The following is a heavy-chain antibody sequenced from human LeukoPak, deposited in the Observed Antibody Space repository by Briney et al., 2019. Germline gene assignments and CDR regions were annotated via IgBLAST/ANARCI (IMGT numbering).Heavy chain of an antibody. V-gene: IGHV4-59*08. CDR1: GGSISSYY. CDR2: IYYSGST. J-gene: IGHJ6*02. Sequence: SETLSLTCTVSGGSISSYYWSWIQQPPGKGLEWIGYIYYSGSTNYNPSLKSRVTISVDTSKNQFSLKLSSVTAADTAIYYCARRLLWFGPPDVWGQGTTVTVSS. D-gene: IGHD3-10*01. CDR3: ARRLLWFGPPDV.